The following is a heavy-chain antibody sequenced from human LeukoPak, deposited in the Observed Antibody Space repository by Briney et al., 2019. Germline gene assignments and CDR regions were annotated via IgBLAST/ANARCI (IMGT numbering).Heavy chain of an antibody. Sequence: PSETLSLTCTVSGGSISSSSYYWGWIRQPPGKGLEWIGSIYYSGSTYYKPSLKSRVTISVDTSKNQFSLKLSSVTAADTAVYYCARQEAGAVAGTIDYWGQGTLVTVSS. J-gene: IGHJ4*02. CDR3: ARQEAGAVAGTIDY. D-gene: IGHD6-19*01. CDR1: GGSISSSSYY. CDR2: IYYSGST. V-gene: IGHV4-39*01.